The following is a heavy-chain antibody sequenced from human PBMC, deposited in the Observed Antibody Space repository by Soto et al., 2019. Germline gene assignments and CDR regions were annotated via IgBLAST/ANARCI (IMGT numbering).Heavy chain of an antibody. Sequence: GGSLRLSCAASGFTFSSYGMHWVRQAPGKGLEWVAVISYDGSNKYYADSVKGRFTISRDNSKNTLYLQMNSLRAEDTAVYYCAKARMEYGDLLDYWGQGTLVTVSS. CDR2: ISYDGSNK. CDR1: GFTFSSYG. D-gene: IGHD4-17*01. V-gene: IGHV3-30*18. J-gene: IGHJ4*02. CDR3: AKARMEYGDLLDY.